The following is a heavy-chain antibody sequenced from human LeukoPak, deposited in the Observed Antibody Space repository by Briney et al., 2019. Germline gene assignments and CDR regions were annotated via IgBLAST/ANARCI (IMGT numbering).Heavy chain of an antibody. V-gene: IGHV1-46*01. CDR2: INPSGGST. J-gene: IGHJ6*02. D-gene: IGHD3-10*01. CDR3: ARDTVRSSGMDV. Sequence: ASVKVSCKASGGTFSSYAISWVRQAPGQGLEWMGIINPSGGSTSYAQKFQGRVTMTRDTSTSTVYMELSSLRSEDTAVYYCARDTVRSSGMDVWGQGTTVTVSS. CDR1: GGTFSSYA.